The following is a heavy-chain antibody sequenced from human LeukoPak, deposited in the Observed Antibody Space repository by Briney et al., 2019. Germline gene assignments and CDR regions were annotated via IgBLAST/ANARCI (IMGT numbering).Heavy chain of an antibody. CDR2: ISSSSSYI. CDR1: GFTFSSYS. CDR3: ARASPYSSSWFTFDY. V-gene: IGHV3-21*01. D-gene: IGHD6-13*01. Sequence: PGGSLRLSCAASGFTFSSYSMNWVRQAPGKGLEWVSSISSSSSYIYYADSVKGRFTISRDNAKNSLYLQMNSLRAEDTAVYYCARASPYSSSWFTFDYWGQGTLVTVSS. J-gene: IGHJ4*02.